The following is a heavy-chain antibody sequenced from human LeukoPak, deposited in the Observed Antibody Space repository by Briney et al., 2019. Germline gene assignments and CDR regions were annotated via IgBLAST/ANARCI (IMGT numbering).Heavy chain of an antibody. CDR2: INHSGST. J-gene: IGHJ5*02. Sequence: SETLSLTCAVYGGSFSGYYWSWIRQPPGKGLEWIGEINHSGSTNYNPSLKSRVTISVDTSKNQFSLKLSSVTAGDTAVYYCARAWATGVRGSLNWFAPWGQGTLVTVSS. D-gene: IGHD3-10*01. CDR1: GGSFSGYY. CDR3: ARAWATGVRGSLNWFAP. V-gene: IGHV4-34*01.